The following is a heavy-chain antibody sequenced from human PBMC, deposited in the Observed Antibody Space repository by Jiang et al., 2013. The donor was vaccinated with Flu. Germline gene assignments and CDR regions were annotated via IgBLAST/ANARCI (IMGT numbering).Heavy chain of an antibody. CDR1: GGSFSGYY. Sequence: LLKPSETLSLTCAVYGGSFSGYYWSWIRQPPGKGLEWIGEINHSGSTNYNPSLKSRVTISVDTSKNQFSLKLSSVTAADTAVYYCARGWDRSMDVWGKGTTVTVSS. CDR3: ARGWDRSMDV. J-gene: IGHJ6*03. CDR2: INHSGST. V-gene: IGHV4-34*01. D-gene: IGHD1-26*01.